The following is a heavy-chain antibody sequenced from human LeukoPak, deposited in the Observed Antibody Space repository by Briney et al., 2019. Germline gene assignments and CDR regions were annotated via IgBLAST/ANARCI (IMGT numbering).Heavy chain of an antibody. Sequence: GGSLRLSCAASGFTFSSYNMNWVRQAPGKGLEGVSSISSSSDYIYYADSVKGRFTISRDNAKNSLYLQMNSLRAEDTAVYYCARDGAVTNGRYFDYWGQGTLVTVSS. CDR2: ISSSSDYI. CDR3: ARDGAVTNGRYFDY. J-gene: IGHJ4*02. CDR1: GFTFSSYN. V-gene: IGHV3-21*01. D-gene: IGHD4-17*01.